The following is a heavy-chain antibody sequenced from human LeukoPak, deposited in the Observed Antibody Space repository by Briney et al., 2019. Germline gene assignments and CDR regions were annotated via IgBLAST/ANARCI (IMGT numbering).Heavy chain of an antibody. Sequence: PGGSLRLSCAASGFTFSNSWMHCVRQVPGKGLLWVSRISNDGSSSIYADSVKGRFTISRDNAKNTLYLQMNSLRAEDTAVYYCARMATAFDYWGQGTLVTVSS. CDR3: ARMATAFDY. V-gene: IGHV3-74*01. CDR1: GFTFSNSW. J-gene: IGHJ4*02. D-gene: IGHD1-1*01. CDR2: ISNDGSSS.